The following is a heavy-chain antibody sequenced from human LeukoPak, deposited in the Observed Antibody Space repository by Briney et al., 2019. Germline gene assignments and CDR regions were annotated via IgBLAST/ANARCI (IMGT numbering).Heavy chain of an antibody. V-gene: IGHV1-69*13. Sequence: SVKVSCKASGGTFSSYAISWVRQAPGQGLEWMGGIIPIFGTANYAQKFQGRVTITADESTSTAYMELSSLRSEDTAVYYCARGGPTTYYYDSSGYVGVYYFDYWGQGTLVTVSS. J-gene: IGHJ4*02. CDR1: GGTFSSYA. CDR2: IIPIFGTA. D-gene: IGHD3-22*01. CDR3: ARGGPTTYYYDSSGYVGVYYFDY.